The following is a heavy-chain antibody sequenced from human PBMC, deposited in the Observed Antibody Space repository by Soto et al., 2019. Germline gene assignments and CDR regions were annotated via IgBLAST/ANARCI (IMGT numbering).Heavy chain of an antibody. CDR2: VSSTGTSP. CDR1: GFTFSNYA. J-gene: IGHJ4*02. D-gene: IGHD4-4*01. CDR3: AREHYSNNPIDY. V-gene: IGHV3-23*01. Sequence: GGSLRLSCSASGFTFSNYAMSWVRQSPGKGLEWVSGVSSTGTSPYYAGSVQGRFTISRDNSKNMFYLQTNSLRAEETAVYYCAREHYSNNPIDYWGQGTLVTVSS.